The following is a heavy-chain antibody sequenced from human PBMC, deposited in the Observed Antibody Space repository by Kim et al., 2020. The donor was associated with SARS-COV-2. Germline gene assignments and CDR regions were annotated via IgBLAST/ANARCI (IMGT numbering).Heavy chain of an antibody. Sequence: YNPSLKSRVTISVDTSKNQFSLKLSSVTAADTAVYYCARRGGYKILPLDYWGQGTLVTVSS. J-gene: IGHJ4*02. V-gene: IGHV4-39*01. D-gene: IGHD5-12*01. CDR3: ARRGGYKILPLDY.